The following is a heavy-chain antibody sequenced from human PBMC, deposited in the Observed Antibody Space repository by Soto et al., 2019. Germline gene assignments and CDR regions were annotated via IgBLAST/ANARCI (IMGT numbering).Heavy chain of an antibody. D-gene: IGHD2-15*01. J-gene: IGHJ4*02. V-gene: IGHV3-15*01. CDR2: IKSKAAGGTT. Sequence: EVQLVESGGGLVKPGGSLRLSCAASGFTFNNGWMSWVRQAPGKGLEWVGRIKSKAAGGTTDYSAPGQGRFTISSDDSKNTVHLQMNSLKTEDTAVYYCTTDSTQTFCDGGPCYSVLTKIHDSWGQGTLVTVSS. CDR1: GFTFNNGW. CDR3: TTDSTQTFCDGGPCYSVLTKIHDS.